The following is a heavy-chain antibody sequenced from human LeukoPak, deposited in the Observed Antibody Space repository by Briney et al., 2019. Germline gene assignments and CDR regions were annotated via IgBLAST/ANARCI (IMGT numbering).Heavy chain of an antibody. V-gene: IGHV3-64*01. Sequence: GGSLRLSCAASGLTFSSYAMHWVRQAPGKGLEYVSAISGNGGSTYYANSVKGRFTISRDNSKNTLYLQMGSLRAEDMAVYYCAREGNWNYRYFDYWGQGTLVTVSS. CDR1: GLTFSSYA. CDR3: AREGNWNYRYFDY. J-gene: IGHJ4*02. D-gene: IGHD1-7*01. CDR2: ISGNGGST.